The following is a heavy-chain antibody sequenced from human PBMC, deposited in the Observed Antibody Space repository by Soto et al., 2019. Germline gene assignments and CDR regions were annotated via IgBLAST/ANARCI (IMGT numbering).Heavy chain of an antibody. CDR1: GFTFSSYG. J-gene: IGHJ5*02. Sequence: PGGSLRLSCAASGFTFSSYGMHWVRHAPGKGLEWVAVIWYDGSNKYYADSVKGRFTISRDNSKNTLYLQMNSLRAEDTAVYYCARARQIVGSSSWFDPWGQGTLVTVSS. D-gene: IGHD6-6*01. V-gene: IGHV3-33*01. CDR3: ARARQIVGSSSWFDP. CDR2: IWYDGSNK.